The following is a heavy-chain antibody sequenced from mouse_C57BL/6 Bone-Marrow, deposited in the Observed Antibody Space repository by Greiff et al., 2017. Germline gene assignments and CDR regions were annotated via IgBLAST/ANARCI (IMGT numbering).Heavy chain of an antibody. CDR1: GFTFSDFY. CDR2: RRNKANAYTT. D-gene: IGHD1-1*01. Sequence: EVKLVESGGGLVQSGRSLRLSCATSGFTFSDFYMEWVRQAPGKGLEWIAARRNKANAYTTEYSASVKGRFIVSGDTSQSILYLQMNALRAEDTSIYYCARDANRGSSYSYWYFDVWGTGTTVTVSS. CDR3: ARDANRGSSYSYWYFDV. V-gene: IGHV7-1*01. J-gene: IGHJ1*03.